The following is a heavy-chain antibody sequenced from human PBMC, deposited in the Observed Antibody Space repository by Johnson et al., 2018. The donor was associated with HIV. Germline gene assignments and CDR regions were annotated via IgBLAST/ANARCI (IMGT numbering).Heavy chain of an antibody. V-gene: IGHV3-66*01. J-gene: IGHJ3*02. CDR2: IYSGGST. D-gene: IGHD4-23*01. Sequence: VQLVESGGGLVQPGGSLRLSCAASGFTVSSNYMSWVRQAPGKGLEWVSVIYSGGSTYYADSVKGRFTISRDNSKNTLYLQMNSLRVEDTAMYYCAKARSLLDYGGFDAFDIWGQGTLVIVSS. CDR1: GFTVSSNY. CDR3: AKARSLLDYGGFDAFDI.